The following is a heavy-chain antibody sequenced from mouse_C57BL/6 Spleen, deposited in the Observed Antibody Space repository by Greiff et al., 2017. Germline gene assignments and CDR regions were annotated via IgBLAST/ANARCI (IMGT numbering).Heavy chain of an antibody. D-gene: IGHD2-5*01. CDR1: GYTFTGYW. CDR2: FLPGSGSN. CDR3: ARKSKSAMDY. J-gene: IGHJ4*01. Sequence: VQLQQSGAELMKPGASVTLSCKASGYTFTGYWIEWVKQRPGNGLEWIGEFLPGSGSNNYNEKFKGKATFTADTSSNTAYMQLRSLTTEDSAIYYCARKSKSAMDYWGQGTSVTVSS. V-gene: IGHV1-9*01.